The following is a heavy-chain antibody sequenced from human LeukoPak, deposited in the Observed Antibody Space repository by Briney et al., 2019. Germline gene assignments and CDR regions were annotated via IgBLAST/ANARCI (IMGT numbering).Heavy chain of an antibody. CDR3: ATKYDILTGFIY. D-gene: IGHD3-9*01. CDR2: INPNSGGT. V-gene: IGHV1-2*02. J-gene: IGHJ4*02. CDR1: GYTFTGYY. Sequence: ASVKVSCKASGYTFTGYYMHWVRQAPGQGLEWMGWINPNSGGTNYAQKFQGRVTVTTDTSTSTAYMELRSLRSDDTAVYYYATKYDILTGFIYWGQGTLVTVSS.